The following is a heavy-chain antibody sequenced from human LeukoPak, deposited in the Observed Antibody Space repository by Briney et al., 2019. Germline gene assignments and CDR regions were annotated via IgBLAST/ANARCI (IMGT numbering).Heavy chain of an antibody. CDR1: GYSFTSYW. Sequence: PGESLKISCKGSGYSFTSYWIGWVRQMPGKGLEWMGIIYPGDSDTRYSPSFQGQVTISADKSISTAYLQWSSLKASDTAMYYCASGAILVGIAVAGTVGDAFDIWGQGTMVTVSS. CDR2: IYPGDSDT. D-gene: IGHD6-19*01. CDR3: ASGAILVGIAVAGTVGDAFDI. V-gene: IGHV5-51*01. J-gene: IGHJ3*02.